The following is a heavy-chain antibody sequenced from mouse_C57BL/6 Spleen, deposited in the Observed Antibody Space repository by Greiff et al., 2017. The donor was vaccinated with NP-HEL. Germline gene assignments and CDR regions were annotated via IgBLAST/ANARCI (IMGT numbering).Heavy chain of an antibody. J-gene: IGHJ1*03. D-gene: IGHD1-1*01. CDR1: GYSITSGYY. CDR2: ISYDGSN. CDR3: ARRYDGSSYNLWYFDV. V-gene: IGHV3-6*01. Sequence: QSLSLTCSATGYSITSGYYWNWIRQFPGNKLEWLGYISYDGSNNYNPSLKNRISITRDTSKNQFFLKLNSVTTEDTATYYCARRYDGSSYNLWYFDVWGTGTTVTVSS.